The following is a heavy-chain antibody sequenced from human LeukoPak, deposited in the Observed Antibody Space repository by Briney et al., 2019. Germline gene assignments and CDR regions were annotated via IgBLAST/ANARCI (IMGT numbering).Heavy chain of an antibody. CDR1: GFTVSSNY. CDR2: IYSGGST. V-gene: IGHV3-53*01. Sequence: GGSLRLSCAASGFTVSSNYMSWVRQAPGKGLEWVSVIYSGGSTYYADSVKGRFTISRDNSKNPLYLQMNSLRAEDTALYYCARVQGYCSSTSYYFDYWGQGTLVTVSS. CDR3: ARVQGYCSSTSYYFDY. J-gene: IGHJ4*02. D-gene: IGHD2-2*01.